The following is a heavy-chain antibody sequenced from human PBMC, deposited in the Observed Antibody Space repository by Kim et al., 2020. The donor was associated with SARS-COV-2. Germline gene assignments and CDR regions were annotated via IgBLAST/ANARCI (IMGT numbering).Heavy chain of an antibody. Sequence: GGSLRLSCAASGFTFSSYAMSWVRQAPGKGLEWVSTISANGFGTYYADSVKGRFTISRDNSKSTVYLQMNSLRAEDTAVYYCANRGTAVAGGRPYYFDYWGQGTLVTVSS. CDR3: ANRGTAVAGGRPYYFDY. D-gene: IGHD6-19*01. CDR2: ISANGFGT. J-gene: IGHJ4*02. V-gene: IGHV3-23*01. CDR1: GFTFSSYA.